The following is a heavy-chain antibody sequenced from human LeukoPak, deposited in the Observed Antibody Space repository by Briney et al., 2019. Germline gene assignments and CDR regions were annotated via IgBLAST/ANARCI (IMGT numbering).Heavy chain of an antibody. CDR3: ARAVYGSGSYYKGGYYYYMDV. V-gene: IGHV4-4*07. CDR1: GGSISSYY. D-gene: IGHD3-10*01. CDR2: IYTSGST. J-gene: IGHJ6*03. Sequence: SETLSLTCTVSGGSISSYYWSWIRQPAGKGLEWIGRIYTSGSTNYNPSLKSRVTMSVDTSKNQFSLKLSSVTAADTAVYYCARAVYGSGSYYKGGYYYYMDVWGKGTTVTISS.